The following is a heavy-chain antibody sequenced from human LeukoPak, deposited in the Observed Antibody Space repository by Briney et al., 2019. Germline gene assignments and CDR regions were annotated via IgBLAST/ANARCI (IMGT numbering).Heavy chain of an antibody. CDR3: AKGGRSVVPAAPLDY. J-gene: IGHJ4*02. CDR2: ISGSGGST. CDR1: GFAFSSYA. D-gene: IGHD2-2*01. Sequence: PGGSLRLSCAASGFAFSSYAMSWVRQAPGKGLEWVSAISGSGGSTYYADSVKGRFTISRDNSKNTLYLQMNSLRAEDTAVYYCAKGGRSVVPAAPLDYWGQGTLVTVSS. V-gene: IGHV3-23*01.